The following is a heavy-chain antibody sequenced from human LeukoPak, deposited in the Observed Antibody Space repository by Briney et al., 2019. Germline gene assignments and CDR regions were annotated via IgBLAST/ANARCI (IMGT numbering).Heavy chain of an antibody. CDR3: AREGGSNPKYYFDY. D-gene: IGHD1-26*01. Sequence: GRSLRLSCAASGFTFSSYGMHWVRQAPGKGLEWVAVIWYDGSNKYYADSVKGRFTISRDNSKNTLYLQMNSLRAEDTAVYYCAREGGSNPKYYFDYWGQGTLVTVSS. CDR2: IWYDGSNK. J-gene: IGHJ4*02. CDR1: GFTFSSYG. V-gene: IGHV3-33*01.